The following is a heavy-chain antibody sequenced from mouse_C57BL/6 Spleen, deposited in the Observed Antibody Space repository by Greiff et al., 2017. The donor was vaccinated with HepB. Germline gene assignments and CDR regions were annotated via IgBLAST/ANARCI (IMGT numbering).Heavy chain of an antibody. CDR1: GFTFSDYY. CDR2: ISNGGGST. Sequence: EVKLMESGGGLVQPGGSLKLSCAASGFTFSDYYMYWVRQTPEKRLEWVAYISNGGGSTYYPDTVKGRFTISRDNAKNTLYLQMSRLKSEDTAMYYCARHGRAMDYWGQGTSVTVSS. CDR3: ARHGRAMDY. D-gene: IGHD4-1*01. J-gene: IGHJ4*01. V-gene: IGHV5-12*01.